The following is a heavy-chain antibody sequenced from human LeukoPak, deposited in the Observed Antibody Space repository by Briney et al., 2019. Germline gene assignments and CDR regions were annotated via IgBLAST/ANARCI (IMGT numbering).Heavy chain of an antibody. CDR3: AKDRPIFGVVKGNDY. D-gene: IGHD3-3*01. V-gene: IGHV3-23*01. CDR1: GFTFSSYA. J-gene: IGHJ4*02. Sequence: GGSLRLSCAASGFTFSSYAMSWVRQAPGKGLEWVSAISGSGGSSYYADSVKGRFTISRDNSKNTLYLQMNSLRAEDTAVYYCAKDRPIFGVVKGNDYWGQGTLVTVSS. CDR2: ISGSGGSS.